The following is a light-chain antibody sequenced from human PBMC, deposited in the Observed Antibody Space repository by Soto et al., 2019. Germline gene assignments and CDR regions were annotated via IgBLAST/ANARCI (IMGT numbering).Light chain of an antibody. J-gene: IGKJ1*01. Sequence: EIVLTQSPGTLSLSPGERATLSCRASQSVSSSYLAWYQQKPGQAPRLLIYGASSRATGIPDRFSGSGSGTDFTLTISRLEPEDFAVYSCQQYDTSPPTFGQGTKVDI. CDR1: QSVSSSY. CDR2: GAS. V-gene: IGKV3-20*01. CDR3: QQYDTSPPT.